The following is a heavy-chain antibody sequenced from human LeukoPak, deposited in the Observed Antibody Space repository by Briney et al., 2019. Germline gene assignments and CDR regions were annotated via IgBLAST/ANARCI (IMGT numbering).Heavy chain of an antibody. D-gene: IGHD6-6*01. CDR3: ARDWGVGGRPGYMDV. V-gene: IGHV4-39*07. Sequence: SETLSLTCTVSGGSLSSSSYYWGWIRQPPGKGLEWIGSIYYSGSTYYNPSLKSRVTISVDTSKNQFSLKLSSVTAADTAVYFCARDWGVGGRPGYMDVWGKGTTVTVSS. CDR2: IYYSGST. CDR1: GGSLSSSSYY. J-gene: IGHJ6*03.